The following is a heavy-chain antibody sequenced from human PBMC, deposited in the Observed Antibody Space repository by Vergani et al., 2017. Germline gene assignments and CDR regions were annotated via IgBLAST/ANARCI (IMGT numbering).Heavy chain of an antibody. CDR1: GDSITNGGFS. J-gene: IGHJ6*03. CDR2: IFPSGNS. Sequence: QLQLQESGSGLVKPSQTLFLTCAVSGDSITNGGFSWNWIRQPPGKGPEWIGYIFPSGNSDYNPSLKNRVSISLDKSKNQFSLWVNSVTAADTAVYFCARASXRALVGYYYYMDVWGKGKTVVVSS. D-gene: IGHD3-16*02. V-gene: IGHV4-30-2*01. CDR3: ARASXRALVGYYYYMDV.